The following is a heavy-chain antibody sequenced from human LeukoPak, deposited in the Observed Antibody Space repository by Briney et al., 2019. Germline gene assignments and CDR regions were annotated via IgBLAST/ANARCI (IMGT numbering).Heavy chain of an antibody. Sequence: ASVKVSCKASGYTFTSYGISWVRQAPGQGLEWMGWISAYNGNTNYAQKLQGRVTMTADTSTSTAYMELRSLRSDDTAVYYCARVAYYYDSSGYFDYWGQGTLVTVSS. CDR2: ISAYNGNT. J-gene: IGHJ4*02. V-gene: IGHV1-18*01. CDR3: ARVAYYYDSSGYFDY. CDR1: GYTFTSYG. D-gene: IGHD3-22*01.